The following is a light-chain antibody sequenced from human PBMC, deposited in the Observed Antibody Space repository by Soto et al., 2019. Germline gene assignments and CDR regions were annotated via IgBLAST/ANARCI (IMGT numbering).Light chain of an antibody. J-gene: IGLJ2*01. Sequence: QPASVSGFPGQSITISCTGTSSDVGGYNYVSWYQEHRGKAPKLMIYDVSNRPSGVSNRFSGSKSGNTASLTISGLQAEDEADYYCSSYTSSSTLVVFGGGTKLTV. V-gene: IGLV2-14*01. CDR1: SSDVGGYNY. CDR3: SSYTSSSTLVV. CDR2: DVS.